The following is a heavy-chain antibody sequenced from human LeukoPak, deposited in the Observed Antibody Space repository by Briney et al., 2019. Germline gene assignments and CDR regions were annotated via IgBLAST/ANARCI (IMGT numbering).Heavy chain of an antibody. V-gene: IGHV5-51*01. CDR3: ARHTVGATPFDY. Sequence: GESLKISCKGSGYSFSNYWIGWVRQMPGKGLEWMGIIWPGDSDTRYSPSFQGQVTISVDKSTSTAHLQWSSLKASDTAMYYCARHTVGATPFDYWGQGTLVTVSS. CDR1: GYSFSNYW. J-gene: IGHJ4*02. D-gene: IGHD1-26*01. CDR2: IWPGDSDT.